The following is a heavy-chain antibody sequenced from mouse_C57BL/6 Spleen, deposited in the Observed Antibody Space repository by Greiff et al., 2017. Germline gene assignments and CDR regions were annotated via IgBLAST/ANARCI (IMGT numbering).Heavy chain of an antibody. V-gene: IGHV1-80*01. CDR1: GYAFSSYW. D-gene: IGHD2-4*01. CDR2: IYPGDGDT. CDR3: ARPELRRGGFDY. J-gene: IGHJ2*01. Sequence: QVQLKQSGAELVKPGASVKISCKASGYAFSSYWMNWVKQRPGKGLEWIGQIYPGDGDTNYNGKFKGKATLTADKSSSTAYMQLSSLTSEDSAVYFCARPELRRGGFDYWGQGTTLTVSS.